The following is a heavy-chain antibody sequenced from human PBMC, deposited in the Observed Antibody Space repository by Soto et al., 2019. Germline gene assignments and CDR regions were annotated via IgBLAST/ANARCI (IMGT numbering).Heavy chain of an antibody. J-gene: IGHJ1*01. CDR3: ARVKDIVVVVTAEYFQH. Sequence: PSETLSLTCAVYGGSFSDYYWSWIRQPPGKGLEWIGEINHSGSTNYNLSLKSRVTISVDTPKNQFSLKLSSVTAADTAVYYCARVKDIVVVVTAEYFQHWGQGALVTVSS. CDR1: GGSFSDYY. CDR2: INHSGST. V-gene: IGHV4-34*01. D-gene: IGHD2-15*01.